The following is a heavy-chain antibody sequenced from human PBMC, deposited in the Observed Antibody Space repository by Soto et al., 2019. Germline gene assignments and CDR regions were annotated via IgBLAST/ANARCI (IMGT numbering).Heavy chain of an antibody. CDR3: ARESRAGAGNGPHDYYYYYMDV. CDR1: GFTFSSYG. J-gene: IGHJ6*03. CDR2: IWYDGSNK. D-gene: IGHD6-19*01. V-gene: IGHV3-33*01. Sequence: GGSLRLSCAASGFTFSSYGMHWVRQAPGKGLEWVAVIWYDGSNKYYADSVKGRFTISRDNSKNTLYLQMNSLRAEDTAVYYCARESRAGAGNGPHDYYYYYMDVWGKGTTVTVSS.